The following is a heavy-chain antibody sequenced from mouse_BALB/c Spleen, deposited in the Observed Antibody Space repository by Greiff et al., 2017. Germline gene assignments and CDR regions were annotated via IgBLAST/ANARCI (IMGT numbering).Heavy chain of an antibody. CDR3: ARRDGYTWWFAY. J-gene: IGHJ3*01. CDR2: ISSGSSTI. D-gene: IGHD2-3*01. Sequence: DVMLVESGGGLVQPGGSRKLSCAASGFTFSSFGMHWVRQAPEKGLEWVAYISSGSSTIYYADTVKGRFTISRDNPKNTLFLQMTSLRSEDTAMYYCARRDGYTWWFAYWGQGTLVTVSA. V-gene: IGHV5-17*02. CDR1: GFTFSSFG.